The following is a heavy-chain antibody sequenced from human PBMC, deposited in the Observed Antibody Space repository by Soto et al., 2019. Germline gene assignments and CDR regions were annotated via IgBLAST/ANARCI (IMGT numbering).Heavy chain of an antibody. CDR2: ISPMLGAA. CDR3: AREVQVHTPAFVF. CDR1: GGTFNTYA. J-gene: IGHJ4*02. Sequence: QVQLVQSGAEMKKPGSSVKVSCQSSGGTFNTYAMNWVRQAPGQGPEWMGDISPMLGAANYAPKFQGRVIITADDTTGTAYMQVSSLTSEETALYFCAREVQVHTPAFVFWGQGTLVTVSS. V-gene: IGHV1-69*19. D-gene: IGHD3-10*01.